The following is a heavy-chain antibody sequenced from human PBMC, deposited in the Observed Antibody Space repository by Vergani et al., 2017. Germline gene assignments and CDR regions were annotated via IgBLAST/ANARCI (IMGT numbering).Heavy chain of an antibody. D-gene: IGHD2-2*01. V-gene: IGHV4-39*07. CDR1: GGSISSSSYY. J-gene: IGHJ4*02. Sequence: QLQLQESGPGLVKPSETLSLTCTVSGGSISSSSYYWGWIRQPPGKGLEWIGSIYYSGSTYYNPSLKSRVTISVDTSKNQFSLKLSSVTAADTAVYYCARADVVPAATFDYWGQGTLVTVSS. CDR2: IYYSGST. CDR3: ARADVVPAATFDY.